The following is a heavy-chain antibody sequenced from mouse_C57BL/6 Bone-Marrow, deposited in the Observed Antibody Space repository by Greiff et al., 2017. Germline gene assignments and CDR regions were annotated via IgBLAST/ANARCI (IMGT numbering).Heavy chain of an antibody. V-gene: IGHV5-2*01. CDR2: INSDGGST. CDR1: EYEFPSHD. CDR3: ARQGTRGYAMDC. J-gene: IGHJ4*01. Sequence: EVQLVESGGGLVQPGESLKLSCESNEYEFPSHDMSWVRKTPEKRLELVAAINSDGGSTYYPDTMERRFIIYRDHTKKSLYLQMSSLRSEDTALYECARQGTRGYAMDCWGQGTSVTVSS. D-gene: IGHD3-3*01.